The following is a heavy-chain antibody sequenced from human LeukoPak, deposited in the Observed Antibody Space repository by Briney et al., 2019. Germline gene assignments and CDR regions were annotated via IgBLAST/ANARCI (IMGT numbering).Heavy chain of an antibody. CDR2: VRTRQNNYAT. D-gene: IGHD6-19*01. V-gene: IGHV3-73*01. CDR3: IRHSEWVAPDS. CDR1: GFAFADSA. Sequence: QSGGSLKLSCVASGFAFADSAVHWVRQTPGKGLEWVGCVRTRQNNYATIYGASVKGRFSISRDDSRSTASLQMNSLKIDDTALYFCIRHSEWVAPDSWGQGTLVTVSS. J-gene: IGHJ5*02.